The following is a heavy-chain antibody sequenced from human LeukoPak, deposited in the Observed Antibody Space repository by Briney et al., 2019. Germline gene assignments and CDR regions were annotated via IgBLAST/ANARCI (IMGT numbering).Heavy chain of an antibody. V-gene: IGHV3-23*01. CDR2: ISGSGGST. CDR1: GFTFNSYA. Sequence: PGGSLRLSCAASGFTFNSYAMSWVRQAPGKGLEWVSAISGSGGSTYYADSVKGRFTISRDNSKNTLYLQMNSLRAEDTAVYYCAKDGSPGSSSWYLDYWGQGTLVTVSS. D-gene: IGHD6-13*01. J-gene: IGHJ4*02. CDR3: AKDGSPGSSSWYLDY.